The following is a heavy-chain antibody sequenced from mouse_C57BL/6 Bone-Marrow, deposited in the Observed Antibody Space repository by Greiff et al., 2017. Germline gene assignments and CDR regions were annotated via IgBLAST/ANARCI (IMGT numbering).Heavy chain of an antibody. Sequence: EVQGVESGGGLVQPGGSLKLSCAASGFTFSDYYMYWVRQTPEKRLEWVAYISNGGGSTYYPDTVKGRFTISRDNAKNTLYLQMSRLKSEDTAMYYCARHYYSNYVGFAYWGQGTLVTVSA. V-gene: IGHV5-12*01. CDR3: ARHYYSNYVGFAY. D-gene: IGHD2-5*01. J-gene: IGHJ3*01. CDR1: GFTFSDYY. CDR2: ISNGGGST.